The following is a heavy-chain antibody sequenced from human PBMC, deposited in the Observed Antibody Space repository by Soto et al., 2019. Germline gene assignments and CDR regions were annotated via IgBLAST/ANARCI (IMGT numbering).Heavy chain of an antibody. J-gene: IGHJ4*02. CDR3: ARGGVDVVATSAFDY. V-gene: IGHV1-69*01. D-gene: IGHD5-12*01. CDR2: IIPIIGTA. Sequence: QVQLVQSGAEVKKPGSSVKVSCKASGGTFNNYAISWVRQAPGQGLEWMGGIIPIIGTADYAHKFQGRLAISAVQSTGTTVMELSSLRSEDTAIYYCARGGVDVVATSAFDYWGQGTLVTVSS. CDR1: GGTFNNYA.